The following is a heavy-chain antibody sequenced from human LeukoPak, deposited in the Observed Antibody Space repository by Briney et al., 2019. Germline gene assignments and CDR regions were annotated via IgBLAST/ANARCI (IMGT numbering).Heavy chain of an antibody. V-gene: IGHV4-39*01. CDR2: IYYSGST. J-gene: IGHJ3*02. CDR3: ARFLGAADAFDI. D-gene: IGHD1-26*01. CDR1: GGSISSSSYY. Sequence: SETLSLTCTVSGGSISSSSYYWGWIRQPPGEGLEWIGSIYYSGSTYYNPSLKSRVTISVDTSKNQFSLKLSSVTAADTAVYYCARFLGAADAFDIWGQGTMVTVSS.